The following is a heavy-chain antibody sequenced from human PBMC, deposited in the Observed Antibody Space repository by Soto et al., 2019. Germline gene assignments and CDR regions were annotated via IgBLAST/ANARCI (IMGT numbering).Heavy chain of an antibody. CDR2: IIPIFGTT. D-gene: IGHD3-9*01. CDR3: ARDGDIFGPG. CDR1: GGTFNNYA. J-gene: IGHJ4*02. V-gene: IGHV1-69*12. Sequence: QVQLVQSGAEVKKPGSSVKVSCKASGGTFNNYAINWVRQAPGQGLEWMGGIIPIFGTTNYAQKFQGRVTITADESTSTAYVGLSSLRSDGTAVYSCARDGDIFGPGWGQGTLVTVSS.